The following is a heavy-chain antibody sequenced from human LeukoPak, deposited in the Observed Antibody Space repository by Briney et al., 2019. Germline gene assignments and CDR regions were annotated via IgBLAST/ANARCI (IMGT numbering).Heavy chain of an antibody. CDR1: GFIFSDYA. Sequence: PGGSLRLSCAASGFIFSDYAMDWVRQAPGKGLEWVSAISSNSAYIFYAESVEGGFTLSRDNAKSSVSLQMNSLRDDDTAVYYCARIFRYQLVDYYALDVWGQGTTVTVSS. CDR2: ISSNSAYI. D-gene: IGHD2-2*01. V-gene: IGHV3-21*01. CDR3: ARIFRYQLVDYYALDV. J-gene: IGHJ6*02.